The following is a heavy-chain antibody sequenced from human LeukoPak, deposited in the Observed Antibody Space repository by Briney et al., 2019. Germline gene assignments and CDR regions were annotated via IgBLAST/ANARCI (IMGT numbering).Heavy chain of an antibody. Sequence: SVKVSCQASGGTFSSYAISWVRQAPGQGLEWMGRIIPIFGTANYAQKFQGRVTITADKSTSTAYMELSSLRSEDTAVYYCARDRNSGEMATITDYWGQGTLVTVSS. V-gene: IGHV1-69*06. J-gene: IGHJ4*02. CDR2: IIPIFGTA. CDR1: GGTFSSYA. D-gene: IGHD5-24*01. CDR3: ARDRNSGEMATITDY.